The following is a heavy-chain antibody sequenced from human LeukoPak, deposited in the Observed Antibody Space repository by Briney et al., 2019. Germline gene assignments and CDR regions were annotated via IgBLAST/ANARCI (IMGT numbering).Heavy chain of an antibody. Sequence: PGRSLRLSCAASGFTFDDYAMHWVRQGPGKGLEGVSGISWNSGSIGYADSVKGRFTISRDNAKNSLYLQMNSLRAEDTALYYCAKDMLLMPGSETKFDYWGQGTLVTVSS. CDR3: AKDMLLMPGSETKFDY. V-gene: IGHV3-9*01. J-gene: IGHJ4*02. CDR1: GFTFDDYA. CDR2: ISWNSGSI. D-gene: IGHD2-2*01.